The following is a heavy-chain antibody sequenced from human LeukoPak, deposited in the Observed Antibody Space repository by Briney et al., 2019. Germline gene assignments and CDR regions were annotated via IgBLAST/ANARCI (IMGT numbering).Heavy chain of an antibody. J-gene: IGHJ4*02. CDR2: IGYDGSNK. CDR1: GVTFSSYG. Sequence: GGSLRHSCAASGVTFSSYGRHWVRQAPGKGLEWVAFIGYDGSNKYYADSVKGRFTISRDNPKNTLYVQMNSLRSDDTAFYYCARIRYCGGISCYYIDYWGQGTLVTVSA. D-gene: IGHD2-2*01. V-gene: IGHV3-30*02. CDR3: ARIRYCGGISCYYIDY.